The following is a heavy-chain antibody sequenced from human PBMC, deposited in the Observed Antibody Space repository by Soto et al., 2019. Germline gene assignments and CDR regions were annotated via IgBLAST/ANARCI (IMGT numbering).Heavy chain of an antibody. CDR1: GGSFSGYY. D-gene: IGHD6-13*01. J-gene: IGHJ1*01. Sequence: SETLSLTCAVYGGSFSGYYWSWIRQPPGKGLEWIGEINHSGSTNYNPSLKSRVTISVDTSKNQFSLKLSSVTVADTAVYYCARSIAAAGRRFFHHWGQGTLVTVSS. CDR2: INHSGST. V-gene: IGHV4-34*01. CDR3: ARSIAAAGRRFFHH.